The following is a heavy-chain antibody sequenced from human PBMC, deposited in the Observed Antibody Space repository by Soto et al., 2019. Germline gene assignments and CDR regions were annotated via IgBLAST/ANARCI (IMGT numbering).Heavy chain of an antibody. Sequence: SVKVSCKASGGTFSSYAISWLRQAPGQGLEWMGGIIPIFGTANYAQKFQGRVTITADKSTSTAYMELSSLRSEDTAVYYCARDKGELEPLDYWGQGTLVTVS. CDR2: IIPIFGTA. V-gene: IGHV1-69*06. CDR3: ARDKGELEPLDY. J-gene: IGHJ4*02. D-gene: IGHD1-1*01. CDR1: GGTFSSYA.